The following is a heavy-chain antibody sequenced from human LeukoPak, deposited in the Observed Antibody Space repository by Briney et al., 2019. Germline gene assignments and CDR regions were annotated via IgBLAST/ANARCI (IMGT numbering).Heavy chain of an antibody. D-gene: IGHD6-19*01. Sequence: GGSLLLSCAASGFTFSSYSMNGVRQAPGKGREWVSSISGSSSYIYYADSVKGRFTISRHKAKNSLSLQMKSLKADDTAVYYCARSRWLDAFDYWGQGTLVTVSS. V-gene: IGHV3-21*01. CDR3: ARSRWLDAFDY. CDR1: GFTFSSYS. J-gene: IGHJ4*02. CDR2: ISGSSSYI.